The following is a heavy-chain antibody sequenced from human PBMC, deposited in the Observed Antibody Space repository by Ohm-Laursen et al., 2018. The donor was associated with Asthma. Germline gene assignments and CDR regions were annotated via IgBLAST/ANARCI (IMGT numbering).Heavy chain of an antibody. J-gene: IGHJ4*02. CDR3: ARGTPIARGPMGY. Sequence: SLRLSCAASGFTFSDYYMNWIRQAPGKRLEWVSYIGSGGGTIYYADSVKGRFTISRDNAENSLYLQMNSLRAEDTAVYYCARGTPIARGPMGYWGQGTLVTVSS. CDR2: IGSGGGTI. D-gene: IGHD6-13*01. CDR1: GFTFSDYY. V-gene: IGHV3-11*01.